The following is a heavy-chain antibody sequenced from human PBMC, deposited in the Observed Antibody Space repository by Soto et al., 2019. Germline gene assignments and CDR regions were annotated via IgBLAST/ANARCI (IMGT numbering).Heavy chain of an antibody. Sequence: ESLKISCKGSGYNFTSFWISWVRHVPGKGLEWMGRIDPSDSYTTYSPSFQGHVTLSADKSISTAYLQWSSLKASDTAIYYCARLFREAYYYYGMDVWGQGTTVTVSS. CDR2: IDPSDSYT. CDR1: GYNFTSFW. CDR3: ARLFREAYYYYGMDV. V-gene: IGHV5-10-1*01. J-gene: IGHJ6*01.